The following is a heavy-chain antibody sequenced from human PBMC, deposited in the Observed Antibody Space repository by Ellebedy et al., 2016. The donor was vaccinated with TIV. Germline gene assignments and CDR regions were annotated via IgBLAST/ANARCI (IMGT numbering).Heavy chain of an antibody. CDR1: GFTFSSYW. J-gene: IGHJ5*02. V-gene: IGHV3-7*01. D-gene: IGHD5-18*01. CDR2: IKQDGSEK. CDR3: ARPWIQLWFDPFDP. Sequence: GESLKISXAASGFTFSSYWMSWVRQAPGKGLEWVANIKQDGSEKYYVDSVKGRFTISRDNAKNSLYLQMNSLRAEDTAVYYCARPWIQLWFDPFDPWGQGTLVTVSS.